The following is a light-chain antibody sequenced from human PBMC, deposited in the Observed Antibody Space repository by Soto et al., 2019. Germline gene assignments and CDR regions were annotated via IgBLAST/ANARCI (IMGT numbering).Light chain of an antibody. CDR1: QGIDNY. CDR3: LQYESYPYT. V-gene: IGKV1-16*02. CDR2: GAS. J-gene: IGKJ2*01. Sequence: DIQMTQSPSSLSASVGDRVTIFCRASQGIDNYLAWFQQKPGKAPKCLIYGASSLQSGVPSKFSGRGFWTDFALTINSLQPEDFAAYYCLQYESYPYTFGQGTKLEIK.